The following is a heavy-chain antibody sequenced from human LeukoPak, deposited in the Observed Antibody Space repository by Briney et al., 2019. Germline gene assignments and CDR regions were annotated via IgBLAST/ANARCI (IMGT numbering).Heavy chain of an antibody. D-gene: IGHD2-15*01. CDR2: IYYSGST. J-gene: IGHJ6*03. Sequence: PSETLSLTCTVSGYSISSGYYWSWIRQPPGKGLEWIGYIYYSGSTNYNPSLKSRVTISVDTSKNQFSLKLSSVTAADTAVYYCARGFAPKVVVAANYYYMDVWGKGTTVTVSS. V-gene: IGHV4-61*01. CDR1: GYSISSGYY. CDR3: ARGFAPKVVVAANYYYMDV.